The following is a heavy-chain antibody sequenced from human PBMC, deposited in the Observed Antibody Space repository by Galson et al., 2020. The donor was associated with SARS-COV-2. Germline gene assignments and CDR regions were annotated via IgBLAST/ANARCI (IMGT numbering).Heavy chain of an antibody. D-gene: IGHD2-15*01. CDR1: GGTFSSYA. Sequence: SVKVSCKASGGTFSSYAISWVRQAPGQGLEWMGGIIPIFGTANYAQKFQGRVTITADESTSTAYMELSSLRSEDTAVYYCARVVRGQRGPFDYWGQGTLVTVSS. CDR3: ARVVRGQRGPFDY. V-gene: IGHV1-69*13. CDR2: IIPIFGTA. J-gene: IGHJ4*02.